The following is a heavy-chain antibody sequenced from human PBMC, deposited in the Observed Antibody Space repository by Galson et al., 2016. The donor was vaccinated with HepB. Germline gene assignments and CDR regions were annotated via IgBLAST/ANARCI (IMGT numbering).Heavy chain of an antibody. V-gene: IGHV3-7*03. D-gene: IGHD2-2*01. J-gene: IGHJ4*02. CDR3: ARGGIGPPAAVLLEY. CDR1: KFTFSGYW. Sequence: SLRLSCAASKFTFSGYWMSWVRQTPGKGLEWVAYINQEGTEKNYVDSVKGRFSISRDNARNFLYLQMNNLRAEDTALYYCARGGIGPPAAVLLEYWGQGTLITVSS. CDR2: INQEGTEK.